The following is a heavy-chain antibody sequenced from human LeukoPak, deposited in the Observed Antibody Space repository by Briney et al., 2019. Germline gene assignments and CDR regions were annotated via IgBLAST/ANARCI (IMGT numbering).Heavy chain of an antibody. CDR3: ARGAPIVVVPAALWFDP. CDR2: IYPGDSDT. CDR1: GYSFTSYW. V-gene: IGHV5-51*01. D-gene: IGHD2-2*01. J-gene: IGHJ5*02. Sequence: GESLKISCKGSGYSFTSYWIGWVRQMPGKGLEWMGIIYPGDSDTRYSPSFQGQVTISADKSISTAYLQWSSLKASDTAMYYCARGAPIVVVPAALWFDPWGQGTLVTVSS.